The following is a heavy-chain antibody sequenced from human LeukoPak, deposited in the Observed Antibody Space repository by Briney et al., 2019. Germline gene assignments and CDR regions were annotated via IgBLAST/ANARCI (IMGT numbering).Heavy chain of an antibody. D-gene: IGHD2-15*01. V-gene: IGHV3-9*01. CDR2: ISWNSGSI. Sequence: GRSLRLSCAASGFTFDDYAMHWVRQAPGKGLEWVSGISWNSGSIGYADSVKGRFTISRDNAKNSLYLQMNSLRAEDTALYYCAKAQEGSILISAFDYWGQGTLVTVSS. CDR1: GFTFDDYA. J-gene: IGHJ4*02. CDR3: AKAQEGSILISAFDY.